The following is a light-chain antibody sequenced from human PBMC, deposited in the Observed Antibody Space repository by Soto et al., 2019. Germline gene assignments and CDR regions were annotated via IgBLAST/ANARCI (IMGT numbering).Light chain of an antibody. J-gene: IGKJ1*01. CDR1: QSISSW. CDR2: KAH. Sequence: DIQLTQSPATLSASVGDRVTITCPASQSISSWLACDQQKPATAPKLLIYKAHSLESGVPSRFSGSGSGKECTLTIISLQPDDFATYSCQQYSGSSPWTFGQGTSLEIK. CDR3: QQYSGSSPWT. V-gene: IGKV1-5*03.